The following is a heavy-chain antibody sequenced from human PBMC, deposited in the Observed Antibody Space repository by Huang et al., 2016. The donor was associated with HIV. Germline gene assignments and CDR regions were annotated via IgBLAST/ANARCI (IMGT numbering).Heavy chain of an antibody. D-gene: IGHD4-17*01. CDR1: GYTFTNYD. V-gene: IGHV1-8*02. Sequence: QVHLVQSGAEVKKPGASVKVSCKASGYTFTNYDITRVRQAPGRGVEWMGWMNPNTGDTGFAQSFQGRVTMTRKTSITTAYMELTSLTSEDTAVYYCARSAYGDLDYWGLGTLVIVSS. CDR3: ARSAYGDLDY. J-gene: IGHJ4*02. CDR2: MNPNTGDT.